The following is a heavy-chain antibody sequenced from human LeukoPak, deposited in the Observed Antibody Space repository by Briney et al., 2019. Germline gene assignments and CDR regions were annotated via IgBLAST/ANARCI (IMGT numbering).Heavy chain of an antibody. V-gene: IGHV3-21*01. Sequence: GGSLRLSCAASRFTFSSYTMNWVRQAPGKGLEWVSSIAGSSGYISYADSVKGRFTISRDNAKKSLYLQMTSLTAEDTAVYYCARDRGAYCGGDCYLGFDYWGRGTLVTVSS. D-gene: IGHD2-21*02. CDR1: RFTFSSYT. CDR3: ARDRGAYCGGDCYLGFDY. CDR2: IAGSSGYI. J-gene: IGHJ4*01.